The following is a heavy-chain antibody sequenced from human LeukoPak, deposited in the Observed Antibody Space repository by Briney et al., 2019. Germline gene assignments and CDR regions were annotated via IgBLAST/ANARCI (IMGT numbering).Heavy chain of an antibody. J-gene: IGHJ4*02. D-gene: IGHD3-16*02. CDR1: GFTFSTTA. Sequence: GTSVKVSCKASGFTFSTTAMQWVRQARGQRLEWIGWIAFGSGKTKYAQKFQERVTITRDMSTSTAYMELSSLRSEDTAVYYCARGGGVIVPDFDYWGQGTLVTVSS. CDR2: IAFGSGKT. CDR3: ARGGGVIVPDFDY. V-gene: IGHV1-58*02.